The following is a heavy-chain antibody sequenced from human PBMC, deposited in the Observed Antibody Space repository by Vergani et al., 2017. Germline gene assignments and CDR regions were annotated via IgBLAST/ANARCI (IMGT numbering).Heavy chain of an antibody. CDR1: GFTFSSYA. CDR3: ARDRNYIVVVVAKEDAFDI. CDR2: ISYDGSNK. J-gene: IGHJ3*02. V-gene: IGHV3-30*04. Sequence: QVQMVESGGGVVQPGGCLRLSCAASGFTFSSYAMHWVRQAPGKGLEWVAVISYDGSNKYYADSVQGRFTISRDNSKNTRYLQMNSLRAEDTAVYYCARDRNYIVVVVAKEDAFDIWGQGTMVTVSS. D-gene: IGHD2-15*01.